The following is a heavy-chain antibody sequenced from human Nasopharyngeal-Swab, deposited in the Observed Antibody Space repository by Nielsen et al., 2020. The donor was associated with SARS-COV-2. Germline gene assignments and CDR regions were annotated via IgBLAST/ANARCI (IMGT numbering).Heavy chain of an antibody. J-gene: IGHJ4*02. Sequence: GESLKISCKGSGYSFSSYWISWVRQMPGKGLEWMGIMYPRDSDTRYSPSFQGQVTISADKSISTAYLQWSSLKASDTAMYYCATAYNGNYYWDYWGQGTLVTVSS. D-gene: IGHD1-7*01. CDR1: GYSFSSYW. V-gene: IGHV5-51*01. CDR2: MYPRDSDT. CDR3: ATAYNGNYYWDY.